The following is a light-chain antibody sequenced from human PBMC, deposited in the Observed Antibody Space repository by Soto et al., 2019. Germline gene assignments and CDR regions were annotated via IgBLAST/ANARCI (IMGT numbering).Light chain of an antibody. J-gene: IGKJ1*01. Sequence: DIVLTQSPCTLSLSPGERASLSCRASQSVTRARIAWYQQKPGQAPRLLIYDASTRATGIPDRFSGSGSGTDFTLTVSRLEPEDFAVYHCQQYGSLPRTFGQGTKVDIK. CDR2: DAS. CDR3: QQYGSLPRT. V-gene: IGKV3-20*01. CDR1: QSVTRAR.